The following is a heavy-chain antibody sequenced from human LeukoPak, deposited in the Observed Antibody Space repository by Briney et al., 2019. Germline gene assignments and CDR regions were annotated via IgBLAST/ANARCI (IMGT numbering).Heavy chain of an antibody. CDR1: GFTFSSYW. J-gene: IGHJ4*02. CDR2: INSDGSST. D-gene: IGHD5-24*01. CDR3: AREGRRQMATTFDY. Sequence: SGGSLRLSCAASGFTFSSYWMHWVRQAPGKGLVWVLRINSDGSSTSYADSVKGRFTISRDNAKNTLYLQMNSLRAEDTAVYYCAREGRRQMATTFDYWGQGTLVTVSS. V-gene: IGHV3-74*01.